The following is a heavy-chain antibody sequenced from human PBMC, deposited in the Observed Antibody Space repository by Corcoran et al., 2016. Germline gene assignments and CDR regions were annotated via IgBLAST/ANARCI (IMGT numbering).Heavy chain of an antibody. CDR1: GYTFTSYY. CDR2: INPSGGST. J-gene: IGHJ4*02. Sequence: QVQLVQSGAEVKKPGASVKVSCKASGYTFTSYYMHWVRQAPGQGLEWMGIINPSGGSTSYAQKFQGRVTMTRDTSTSTVYMELSSLRSEDTAVYYCAGTRLRLGELSLYLYYFDYWGQGTLVTVSS. V-gene: IGHV1-46*01. D-gene: IGHD3-16*02. CDR3: AGTRLRLGELSLYLYYFDY.